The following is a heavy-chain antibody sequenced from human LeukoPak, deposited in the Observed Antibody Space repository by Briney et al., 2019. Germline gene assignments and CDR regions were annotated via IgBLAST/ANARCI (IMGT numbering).Heavy chain of an antibody. J-gene: IGHJ6*03. CDR1: GFTFSSYS. CDR3: ARGLMPYYYYYMDV. D-gene: IGHD2-2*01. CDR2: ISSSSSTI. V-gene: IGHV3-48*01. Sequence: SGGSLRLSCAASGFTFSSYSMNCVRQAPGKGLEWVSYISSSSSTIYYADSVKGRFTISRDNAKNSLYLQMNSLRAEDTAVYYCARGLMPYYYYYMDVWGKGTTATVSS.